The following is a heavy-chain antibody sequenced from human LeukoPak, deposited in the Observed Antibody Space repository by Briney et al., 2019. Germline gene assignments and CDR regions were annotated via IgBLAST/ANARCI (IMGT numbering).Heavy chain of an antibody. CDR2: ISYDGSNK. Sequence: GGSLRLSCAASGFTFSSYAMHWVRQAPGKGLEWVAVISYDGSNKYYADSVKGRFTISRDNAKNSLYLQMNSLRAEDTAVYYCARDLRQWLLDYWGQGTLVTVSS. CDR3: ARDLRQWLLDY. D-gene: IGHD5-12*01. CDR1: GFTFSSYA. V-gene: IGHV3-30-3*01. J-gene: IGHJ4*02.